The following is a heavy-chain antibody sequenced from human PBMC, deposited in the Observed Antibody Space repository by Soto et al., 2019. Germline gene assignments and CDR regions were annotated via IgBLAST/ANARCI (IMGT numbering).Heavy chain of an antibody. CDR2: ISYDGSNK. J-gene: IGHJ2*01. D-gene: IGHD4-4*01. CDR1: GFTFSSYA. V-gene: IGHV3-30-3*01. Sequence: QVQLVESGGGVVQPGRSQRLSCAASGFTFSSYAMHWVRQAPGKGLEWVAVISYDGSNKYYADSVKGRFTISRDNSKNTLYLQMNSLRAEDTAVYYCARPLWRDDYNWGYFDLWGRGTLVTVSS. CDR3: ARPLWRDDYNWGYFDL.